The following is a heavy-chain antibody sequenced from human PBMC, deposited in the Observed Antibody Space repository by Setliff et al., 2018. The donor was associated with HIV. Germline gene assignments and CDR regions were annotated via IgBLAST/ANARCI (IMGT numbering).Heavy chain of an antibody. V-gene: IGHV4-34*01. CDR2: INHSGST. CDR3: VRVNEVATIIYYYYSMDV. J-gene: IGHJ6*03. CDR1: GGSFSGYY. D-gene: IGHD5-12*01. Sequence: KPSETLSLTCAVYGGSFSGYYWSWIRQPPGKGLEWIGEINHSGSTNYNPSLKSRVTISVDTSKNQFSLKLSSVTAADTAVYYCVRVNEVATIIYYYYSMDVWGKGTTVTVSS.